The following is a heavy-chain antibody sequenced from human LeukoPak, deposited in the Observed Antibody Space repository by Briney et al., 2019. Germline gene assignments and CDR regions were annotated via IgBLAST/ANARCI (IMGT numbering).Heavy chain of an antibody. V-gene: IGHV5-51*01. CDR1: GYSFTSYW. Sequence: GESLKISLKASGYSFTSYWIAGVRQMPGKGLEWMGFIYPGDSDTRYSPSFQGQVTLSADTSITTAYLQWSSLKASDTAMYYCARHYYDSSGHKYYFDYWGQGTLVTVSS. CDR3: ARHYYDSSGHKYYFDY. D-gene: IGHD3-22*01. J-gene: IGHJ4*02. CDR2: IYPGDSDT.